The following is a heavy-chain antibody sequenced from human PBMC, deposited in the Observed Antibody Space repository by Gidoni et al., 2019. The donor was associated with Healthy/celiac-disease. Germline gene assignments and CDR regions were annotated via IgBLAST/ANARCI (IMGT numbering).Heavy chain of an antibody. D-gene: IGHD3-22*01. CDR2: INPSGGST. J-gene: IGHJ1*01. CDR1: GYTFTSYY. CDR3: ARSITMIVVRNLQREYFQH. Sequence: QVQLVQSGAEVKKPGASVKVSCTASGYTFTSYYMHWVRQAPGQGLEWMGIINPSGGSTSYAQKFQGRVTMTRDTSTSTVYMELSSLRSEDTAVYYCARSITMIVVRNLQREYFQHWGQGTLVTVSS. V-gene: IGHV1-46*01.